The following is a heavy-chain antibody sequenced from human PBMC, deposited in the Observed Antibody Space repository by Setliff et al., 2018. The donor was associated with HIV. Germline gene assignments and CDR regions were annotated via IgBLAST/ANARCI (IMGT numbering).Heavy chain of an antibody. V-gene: IGHV4-59*12. CDR1: TGSISRYY. CDR2: IYYSGTT. Sequence: SETLSLTCTFSTGSISRYYWSWIRQPQGKGLEWIGYIYYSGTTHYNPSLKSRVAMSVDTSKNQFSLDLTSVTPADTAVYYCARLRVSSSSQTFDHWGQGILVTVSS. CDR3: ARLRVSSSSQTFDH. D-gene: IGHD6-6*01. J-gene: IGHJ4*02.